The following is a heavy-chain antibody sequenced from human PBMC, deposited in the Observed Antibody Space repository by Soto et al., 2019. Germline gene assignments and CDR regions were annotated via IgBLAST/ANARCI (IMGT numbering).Heavy chain of an antibody. CDR1: GGSFSGYY. CDR2: INHSGST. J-gene: IGHJ5*02. Sequence: SETLSLTCAVYGGSFSGYYWSWIRQPPGKGLEWIGEINHSGSTNYNPSLKSRVTISVDTSKNQFSLKLSSVTAADTAVYYCARRGTKAAAPWFDPWGQGTLVTVSS. V-gene: IGHV4-34*01. CDR3: ARRGTKAAAPWFDP. D-gene: IGHD6-13*01.